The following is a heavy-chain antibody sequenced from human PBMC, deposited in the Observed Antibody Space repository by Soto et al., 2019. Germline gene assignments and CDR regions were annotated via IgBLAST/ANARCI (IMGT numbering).Heavy chain of an antibody. J-gene: IGHJ4*02. CDR3: ARERSAAADY. Sequence: QVQLVQYGAEVKKPGASVKVSCKASGYSCTSYDINWVRQATGQGLEWMGWMNPNSGNTGYAQKFQGRVTMTRNTSISTAYMELSSLRSEDTAKYYCARERSAAADYWGQGTLVTVSS. CDR2: MNPNSGNT. V-gene: IGHV1-8*01. D-gene: IGHD6-13*01. CDR1: GYSCTSYD.